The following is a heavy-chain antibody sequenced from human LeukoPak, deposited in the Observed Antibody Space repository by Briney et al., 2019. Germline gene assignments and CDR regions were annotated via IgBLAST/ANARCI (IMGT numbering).Heavy chain of an antibody. J-gene: IGHJ4*02. Sequence: GGSLRLSCAASGFTFISYSMNWVRQAPGKGLEWVSAISGSGGSTYYADSVKGRFTISRDNSKNTLYLQMNSLRAEDTAVYYCAKVAEYSYVGVYYFDYWGQGTLVTVSS. D-gene: IGHD5-18*01. CDR3: AKVAEYSYVGVYYFDY. V-gene: IGHV3-23*01. CDR2: ISGSGGST. CDR1: GFTFISYS.